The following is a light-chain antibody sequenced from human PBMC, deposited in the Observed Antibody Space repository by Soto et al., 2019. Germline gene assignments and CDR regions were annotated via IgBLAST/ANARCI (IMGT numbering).Light chain of an antibody. CDR3: GTWDSSLTAYA. V-gene: IGLV1-51*02. J-gene: IGLJ1*01. CDR1: SSNIGNNY. CDR2: ENN. Sequence: QSVLTQPPSVSAAPGQKVTISCSGSSSNIGNNYVSWYQQLPGTAPKLLIYENNKRPSGIPDRFSGSKSGTSATLGITGLQTGDEADYHCGTWDSSLTAYAFGTGTKSPS.